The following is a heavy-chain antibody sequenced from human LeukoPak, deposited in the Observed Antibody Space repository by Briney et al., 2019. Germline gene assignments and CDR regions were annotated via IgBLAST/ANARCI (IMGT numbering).Heavy chain of an antibody. Sequence: GGSLRLSCAASGFTFSSYAMSWVRQAPGKGLEWVSAISGSGGSTYYADSVRGRFTISRDNSKNTLYLQMNSLRAEDTAVYYCAKDRYYYDSSVSLHYWGQGTLVTVSS. CDR3: AKDRYYYDSSVSLHY. J-gene: IGHJ4*02. D-gene: IGHD3-22*01. V-gene: IGHV3-23*01. CDR1: GFTFSSYA. CDR2: ISGSGGST.